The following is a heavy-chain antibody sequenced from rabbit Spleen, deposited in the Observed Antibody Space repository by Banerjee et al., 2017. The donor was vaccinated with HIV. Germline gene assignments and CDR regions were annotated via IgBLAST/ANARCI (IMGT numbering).Heavy chain of an antibody. D-gene: IGHD1-1*01. CDR3: ARELDGTSGLSL. Sequence: QEQLEESGGDLVKPEGSLTLTCTASGFSFSSSYWIWWVRQAPGKGLEWIACINGGSSGSTYYASWAEGRFTISKTSSTTVTLQMTSLTAADTATYFCARELDGTSGLSLWGPGTLVTVS. CDR1: GFSFSSSYW. CDR2: INGGSSGST. V-gene: IGHV1S45*01. J-gene: IGHJ4*01.